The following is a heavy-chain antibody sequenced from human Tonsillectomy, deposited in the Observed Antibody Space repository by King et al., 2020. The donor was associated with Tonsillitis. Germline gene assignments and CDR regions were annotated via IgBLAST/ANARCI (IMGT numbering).Heavy chain of an antibody. J-gene: IGHJ4*02. CDR1: GYTFTDYY. V-gene: IGHV1-2*02. CDR2: INLNIGGT. CDR3: ATTRGYSYGYIADY. Sequence: QLVQSGAEVKKPGASVKVSCKASGYTFTDYYMHWVRQAPGQGLEWMGWINLNIGGTNSAQNFQGRVTMTRDTSISTAYMELSRLRSDDTAVYYCATTRGYSYGYIADYWGQGTLVTVSS. D-gene: IGHD5-18*01.